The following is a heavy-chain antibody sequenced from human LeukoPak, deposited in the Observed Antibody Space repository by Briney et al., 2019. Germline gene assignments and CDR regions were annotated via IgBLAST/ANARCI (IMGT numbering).Heavy chain of an antibody. CDR2: ISSSSSTI. V-gene: IGHV3-48*04. J-gene: IGHJ1*01. D-gene: IGHD6-13*01. CDR3: AAPAAGPGAEYSQY. CDR1: GFTFSSYS. Sequence: SGGSLRLSCAASGFTFSSYSMNWVRQAPGKGLEWVSYISSSSSTIYYADSVKGRFTISRDNAKNSLDLQMNSLKAEDTAVYYCAAPAAGPGAEYSQYWGQGTLVIVSS.